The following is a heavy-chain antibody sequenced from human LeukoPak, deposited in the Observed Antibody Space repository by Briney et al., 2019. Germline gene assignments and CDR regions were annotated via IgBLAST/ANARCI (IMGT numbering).Heavy chain of an antibody. Sequence: AETLSLTCTASGGSISSSSYYWGWIRQPPGKELEWIGSIYYSERNYYNPSLKSRVTISVDTPKNQFSLQLSSVTAADTAVYYCARIVGALRDAFDIWGQGTMVTVSS. J-gene: IGHJ3*02. CDR1: GGSISSSSYY. V-gene: IGHV4-39*01. CDR3: ARIVGALRDAFDI. CDR2: IYYSERN. D-gene: IGHD1-26*01.